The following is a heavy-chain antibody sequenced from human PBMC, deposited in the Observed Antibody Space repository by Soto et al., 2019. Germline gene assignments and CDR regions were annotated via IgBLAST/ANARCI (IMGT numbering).Heavy chain of an antibody. CDR2: IYWDDDK. Sequence: QITLKESGPTLVKPTQTLTLTCTFSGFSLSTSGVGVGWIRQPPGKALEWLALIYWDDDKRYSPSLKSGLTITKDTSKNQVVLTMTNMDPVDTATYYCAHYRSTMVRGVAAVAFDIWGQGTMVTVSS. CDR1: GFSLSTSGVG. D-gene: IGHD3-10*01. CDR3: AHYRSTMVRGVAAVAFDI. V-gene: IGHV2-5*02. J-gene: IGHJ3*02.